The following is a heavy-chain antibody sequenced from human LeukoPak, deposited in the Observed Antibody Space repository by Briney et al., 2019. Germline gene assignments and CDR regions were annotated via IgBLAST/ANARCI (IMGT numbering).Heavy chain of an antibody. J-gene: IGHJ5*02. D-gene: IGHD3-3*01. CDR2: IYHSGST. Sequence: SETLSLTCTVSGYSISSGYYWGWIRQPPGKGLEWIGSIYHSGSTYYNPSLMSRVTISVDTSKNQFSLKLSSVTAADTAVYYCARGPFYDFWSGYYGWFDPWGQGTLVTVSS. V-gene: IGHV4-38-2*02. CDR3: ARGPFYDFWSGYYGWFDP. CDR1: GYSISSGYY.